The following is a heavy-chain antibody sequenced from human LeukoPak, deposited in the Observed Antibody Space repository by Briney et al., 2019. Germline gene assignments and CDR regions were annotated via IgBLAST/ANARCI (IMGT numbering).Heavy chain of an antibody. V-gene: IGHV4-59*02. D-gene: IGHD7-27*01. Sequence: SQTLSLTCTVSGASVTDYYWSWIRQSPGRGLEWISYIHHSGDSDYNPSLRSRVTTSLDTSKNQFSLNLISVTAADTAVYYCTRGHWGLQSWSQGTLVTVSS. CDR2: IHHSGDS. J-gene: IGHJ5*02. CDR3: TRGHWGLQS. CDR1: GASVTDYY.